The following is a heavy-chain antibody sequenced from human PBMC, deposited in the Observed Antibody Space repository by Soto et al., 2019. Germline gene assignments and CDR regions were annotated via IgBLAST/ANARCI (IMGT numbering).Heavy chain of an antibody. J-gene: IGHJ5*02. D-gene: IGHD6-19*01. CDR1: GGSFSGYY. Sequence: SETLSLTCAVYGGSFSGYYWSWIRQPPGKGLEWIGEINHSGSTNYNPSLKSRVTISVDTSKNQFSLKLSSVTAADTAVYYCARGRSRSSGWYRSPTAVDLDPWGQGTLVTVSS. V-gene: IGHV4-34*01. CDR2: INHSGST. CDR3: ARGRSRSSGWYRSPTAVDLDP.